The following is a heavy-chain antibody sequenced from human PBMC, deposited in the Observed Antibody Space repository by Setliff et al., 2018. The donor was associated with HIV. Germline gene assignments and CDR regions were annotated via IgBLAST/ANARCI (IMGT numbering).Heavy chain of an antibody. CDR2: IYHSGIT. D-gene: IGHD3-10*01. CDR1: GGSISSSNW. V-gene: IGHV4-4*02. CDR3: ARDLKSVSYSPGAFDI. Sequence: SETLSLTCAVSGGSISSSNWWSWVRQPPGKGLEWIGEIYHSGITNYNPSLKSRVTISVDKSKNQFSLNLSSVTAADTAVYYCARDLKSVSYSPGAFDIWGQGTMVTVSS. J-gene: IGHJ3*02.